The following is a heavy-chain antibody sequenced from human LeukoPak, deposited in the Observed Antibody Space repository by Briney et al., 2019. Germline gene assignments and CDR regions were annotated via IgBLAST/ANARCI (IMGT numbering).Heavy chain of an antibody. CDR3: ARHPSVAGTKGGFDH. D-gene: IGHD6-19*01. V-gene: IGHV4-30-2*01. CDR2: IYHSGST. J-gene: IGHJ4*02. CDR1: GGSISSGGYY. Sequence: SQTLSLTCTVSGGSISSGGYYWSWIRQPPGKGLEWIGYIYHSGSTYYNPSLKSRVTISVDRSKNQFSLKLSSVTAADTAVYYCARHPSVAGTKGGFDHWGQGTLDTVSS.